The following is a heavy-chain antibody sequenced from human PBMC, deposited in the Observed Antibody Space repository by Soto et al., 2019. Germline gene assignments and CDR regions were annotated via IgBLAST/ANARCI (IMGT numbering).Heavy chain of an antibody. J-gene: IGHJ4*02. Sequence: PSETLSLTCAVYGGSFSGYYWSWIRQPPGKGPEWIGEINHSGSTKYNPSLESRVTISVDTSKNQFSLKLNSVSAADTAVYYCASVVAAAGIWYFDYWGQGTLVTVSS. CDR2: INHSGST. CDR3: ASVVAAAGIWYFDY. CDR1: GGSFSGYY. D-gene: IGHD6-13*01. V-gene: IGHV4-34*01.